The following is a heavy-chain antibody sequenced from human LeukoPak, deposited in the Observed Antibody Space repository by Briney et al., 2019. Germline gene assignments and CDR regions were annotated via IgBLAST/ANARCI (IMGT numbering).Heavy chain of an antibody. V-gene: IGHV3-23*01. CDR3: SITMIVVAMAHDAFDI. J-gene: IGHJ3*02. Sequence: GGSLRLSCGASGFTFTTYAMTWVRQAPGKGLEWVSSITGSGGSTYYGDSVKGRFTISRDNSKNTLYLQMNSLRAEDTAVYYCSITMIVVAMAHDAFDIWGQGTMVTVSS. D-gene: IGHD3-22*01. CDR1: GFTFTTYA. CDR2: ITGSGGST.